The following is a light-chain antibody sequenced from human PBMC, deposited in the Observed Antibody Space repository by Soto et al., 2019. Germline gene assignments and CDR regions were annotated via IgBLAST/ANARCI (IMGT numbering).Light chain of an antibody. CDR3: QQYNNWPLT. CDR1: QNVHSD. J-gene: IGKJ4*01. Sequence: EVVMTQSPDTLSVSPGHGATLSCRASQNVHSDLAWYQQKPGQAPRLVIYDTSTRATDIPVRFTGGGSGTEFTLTISSLKSEDFAVYYCQQYNNWPLTFGGGTKVEIK. V-gene: IGKV3-15*01. CDR2: DTS.